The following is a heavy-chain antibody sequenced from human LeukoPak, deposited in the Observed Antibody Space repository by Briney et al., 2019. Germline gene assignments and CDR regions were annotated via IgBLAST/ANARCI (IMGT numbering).Heavy chain of an antibody. J-gene: IGHJ4*02. D-gene: IGHD2-21*02. V-gene: IGHV1-46*01. CDR1: GYTFTNYH. CDR2: INPSGGST. CDR3: ARDYRAYCGGDCPFDY. Sequence: ASVKVSCKASGYTFTNYHMHWVRQAPGQGLEWMGIINPSGGSTSYAQKFQGRVTMTRDTSTSTVYMELSSLRSEDTAVYYCARDYRAYCGGDCPFDYWGQGTLVTVSS.